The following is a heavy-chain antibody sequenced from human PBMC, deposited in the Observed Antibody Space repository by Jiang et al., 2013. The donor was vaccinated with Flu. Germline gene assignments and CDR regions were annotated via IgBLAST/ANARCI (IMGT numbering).Heavy chain of an antibody. Sequence: GAEVKKPETSVKVSCKASGYSITTYVIHWVRQAPGQRLEWMGWINPGNGDTKYSQKFQGRVTITRDTSANTAYMELSSLRSEDSALYYCARGGSGSYLYYFDYWGQGTLVTVSS. CDR2: INPGNGDT. V-gene: IGHV1-3*01. CDR1: GYSITTYV. J-gene: IGHJ4*02. CDR3: ARGGSGSYLYYFDY. D-gene: IGHD3-10*01.